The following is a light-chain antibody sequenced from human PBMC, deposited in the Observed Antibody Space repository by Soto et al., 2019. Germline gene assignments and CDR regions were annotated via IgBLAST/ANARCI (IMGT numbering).Light chain of an antibody. CDR2: EGH. CDR1: TSYTGSYNL. Sequence: QSALTQPASVSESPGQSITISCAVTTSYTGSYNLVSWYQLLPDKAPKLIIYEGHKRPSGVSTRFSGSRSGNTASLTISGLQVEDEADYFCCSYAGNSTVVFGGGTQLTVL. CDR3: CSYAGNSTVV. V-gene: IGLV2-23*01. J-gene: IGLJ3*02.